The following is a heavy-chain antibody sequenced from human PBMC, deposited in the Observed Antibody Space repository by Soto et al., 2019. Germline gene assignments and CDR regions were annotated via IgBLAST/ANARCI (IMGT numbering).Heavy chain of an antibody. CDR3: ARNMDYYYGPGSGNGHGV. D-gene: IGHD3-10*01. V-gene: IGHV1-2*02. CDR1: GYTFTAYY. CDR2: INPKFGDT. Sequence: QVQLVQSGAEVKEPGDSVRVSCEASGYTFTAYYIHWVRQAPGQGLEWMGWINPKFGDTNYAQDFQGRLTLTRDKCISTVYMDLSRLTSDDTAIYYCARNMDYYYGPGSGNGHGVWGQGTTVNVFS. J-gene: IGHJ6*02.